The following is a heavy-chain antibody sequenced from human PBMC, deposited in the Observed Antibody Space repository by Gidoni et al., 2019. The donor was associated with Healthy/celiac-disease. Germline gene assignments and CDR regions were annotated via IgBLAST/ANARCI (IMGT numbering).Heavy chain of an antibody. D-gene: IGHD3-10*01. CDR2: IYSVGST. CDR3: ARSHVVLLWFGELIGWFDP. Sequence: EVQLVESGGGLIQPGGSLRLACEAYGFTGRSNYMSWVRQAPGKGLEWVSVIYSVGSTYYADSVKGRFTISRDNSKNTLYLQMNSLRAEDTAVYYCARSHVVLLWFGELIGWFDPWGQGTLVTVSS. CDR1: GFTGRSNY. V-gene: IGHV3-53*01. J-gene: IGHJ5*02.